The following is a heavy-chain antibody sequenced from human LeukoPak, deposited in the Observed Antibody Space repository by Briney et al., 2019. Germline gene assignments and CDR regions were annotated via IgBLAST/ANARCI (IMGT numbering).Heavy chain of an antibody. J-gene: IGHJ6*03. CDR3: VWVVASGYYYMDV. Sequence: SETLSLTCAVYGGSFSGYYWSWIRQPPGKGLEWIGEINHSGSTNYNPSLKSRVTISVDTSKNQFSLKLSSVTAADTAVYYCVWVVASGYYYMDVWGKGTTVTVSS. V-gene: IGHV4-34*01. D-gene: IGHD2-15*01. CDR1: GGSFSGYY. CDR2: INHSGST.